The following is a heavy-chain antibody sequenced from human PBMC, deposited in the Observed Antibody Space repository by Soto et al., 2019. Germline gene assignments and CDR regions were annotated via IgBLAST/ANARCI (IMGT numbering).Heavy chain of an antibody. D-gene: IGHD2-21*02. V-gene: IGHV1-8*01. J-gene: IGHJ6*02. CDR1: GYTFTIYD. Sequence: ASVKVSCTASGYTFTIYDIHWVRQATGQGLEWMGWMNPNSGNTGYSQKFQGRVTITRDTSASTAYMELSSLRSEDTAVYYCASAYCGGDCSNYYYGMDVWGQGTTVTVSS. CDR2: MNPNSGNT. CDR3: ASAYCGGDCSNYYYGMDV.